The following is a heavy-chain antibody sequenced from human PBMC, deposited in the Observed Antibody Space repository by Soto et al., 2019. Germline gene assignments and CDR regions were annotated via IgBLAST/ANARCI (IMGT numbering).Heavy chain of an antibody. J-gene: IGHJ6*02. V-gene: IGHV4-31*03. CDR2: IYYSGST. CDR3: ASSSGAYYYGMDV. Sequence: PSETLSLTCTVSGGSISSGGYYWSWIRRHPGKGPEWIGYIYYSGSTYYNPSLKSRVTISVDTSKNQFSLKLSSVTAADTAVYYCASSSGAYYYGMDVWGQGTTVTVSS. D-gene: IGHD3-10*01. CDR1: GGSISSGGYY.